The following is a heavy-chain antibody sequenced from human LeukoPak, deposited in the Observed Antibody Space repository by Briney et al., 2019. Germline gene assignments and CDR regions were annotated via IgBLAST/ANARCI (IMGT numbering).Heavy chain of an antibody. Sequence: PGGSLRLSCAASGFTFSSYAMSWVRQAPGKGLEWVSAISGSGGSTYYADSVKGRFTISRDNSKNTLYLQMNNLRAEDTAVYYCAKGLKYGTTGTNFEHWGQGTLVTVSS. J-gene: IGHJ4*02. CDR3: AKGLKYGTTGTNFEH. D-gene: IGHD1-1*01. V-gene: IGHV3-23*01. CDR2: ISGSGGST. CDR1: GFTFSSYA.